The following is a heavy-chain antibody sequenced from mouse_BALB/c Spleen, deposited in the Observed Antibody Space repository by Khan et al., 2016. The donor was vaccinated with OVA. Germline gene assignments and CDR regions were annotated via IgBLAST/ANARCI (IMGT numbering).Heavy chain of an antibody. CDR1: GYTFTDYG. V-gene: IGHV1S137*01. CDR2: ISTYYGDA. J-gene: IGHJ3*01. D-gene: IGHD3-2*01. Sequence: VQLQQSGAELVRPGVSVKISCKGSGYTFTDYGIHWVKQSHAKSLEWIGVISTYYGDASYNQKFKGKATMTVDKSSSTAYMELARLTSEDSAIXYCASDSSGEEFAYWGQGTLVTVSA. CDR3: ASDSSGEEFAY.